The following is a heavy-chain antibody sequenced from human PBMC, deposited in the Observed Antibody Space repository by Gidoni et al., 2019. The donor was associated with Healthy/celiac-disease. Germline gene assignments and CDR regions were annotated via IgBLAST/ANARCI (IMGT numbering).Heavy chain of an antibody. Sequence: EVQLVESGGGLVQPGRSLRLSCAASGFTFDDYAMHWVRQAPGKGLEWVSGISWNSGSIGYADSVKGRFTISRDNAKNSLYLQMNSLRAEDTALYYCAKIGGYSYGPFDYWGQGTLVTVSS. J-gene: IGHJ4*02. CDR3: AKIGGYSYGPFDY. D-gene: IGHD5-18*01. V-gene: IGHV3-9*01. CDR1: GFTFDDYA. CDR2: ISWNSGSI.